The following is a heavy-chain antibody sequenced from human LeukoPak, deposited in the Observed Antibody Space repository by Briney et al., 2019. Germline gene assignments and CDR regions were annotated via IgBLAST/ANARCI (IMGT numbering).Heavy chain of an antibody. V-gene: IGHV3-9*01. J-gene: IGHJ4*02. CDR1: GFTFDDYA. CDR2: ISWNSGSI. Sequence: GRSLRLSCAASGFTFDDYAMHWVRQAPGKGLEWVSGISWNSGSIGYADSVKGRFTISRDNAKNSLYLQMNSLRAEDTALYYCAKDIARSSGWYIFDYWGQGTLVTASS. D-gene: IGHD6-19*01. CDR3: AKDIARSSGWYIFDY.